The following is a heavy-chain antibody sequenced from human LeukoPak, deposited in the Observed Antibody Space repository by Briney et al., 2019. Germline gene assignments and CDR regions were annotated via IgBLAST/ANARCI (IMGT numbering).Heavy chain of an antibody. J-gene: IGHJ4*02. CDR2: RYDGSNK. D-gene: IGHD5-18*01. Sequence: RYDGSNKYNADSVKGRFTISRDNSKNTLYLQMNSLRAEDTALYYCAKGSIGYSHGYTDYWGQGTLVTVSS. V-gene: IGHV3-30*02. CDR3: AKGSIGYSHGYTDY.